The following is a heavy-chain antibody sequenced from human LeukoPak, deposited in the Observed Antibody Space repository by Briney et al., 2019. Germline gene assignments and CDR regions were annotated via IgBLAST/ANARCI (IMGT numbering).Heavy chain of an antibody. V-gene: IGHV3-43*02. CDR3: VRDTGSAWDFDY. CDR2: VKGDGVTT. D-gene: IGHD6-19*01. J-gene: IGHJ4*02. Sequence: GGSLRLSCAASGFTFNTYAMHWVRQAPGKGLEWVSLVKGDGVTTDYANSVKGRFTVSRDNRKSSLYLQMSNLRTEDTALYYCVRDTGSAWDFDYWGQGTLVTVSS. CDR1: GFTFNTYA.